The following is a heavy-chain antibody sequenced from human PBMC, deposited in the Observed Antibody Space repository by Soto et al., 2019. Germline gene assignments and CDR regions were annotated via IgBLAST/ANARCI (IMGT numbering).Heavy chain of an antibody. CDR1: GFTFSSYA. CDR2: ISGSGGST. Sequence: EVQLLESGGGLVQPGGSLRLSCAASGFTFSSYAMNWVRQAPGKGLEWVSVISGSGGSTYYADSVKGRFTISRDNSKNTLYLQRHSLRAEDTAVYYCASRSSGWYFEYWGQGTLVTVSS. CDR3: ASRSSGWYFEY. V-gene: IGHV3-23*01. D-gene: IGHD6-19*01. J-gene: IGHJ4*02.